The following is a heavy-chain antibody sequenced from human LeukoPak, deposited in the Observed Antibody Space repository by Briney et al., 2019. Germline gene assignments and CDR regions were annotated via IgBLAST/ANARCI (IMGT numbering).Heavy chain of an antibody. CDR1: GYSISSGYY. CDR3: ARARIAVAGTNWFDP. CDR2: IYHSGST. Sequence: SETLSLTCTVSGYSISSGYYWAWIRHPPGKGLEWIGSIYHSGSTYYNPSLKSRVTISVDTSKNQFSLKLSSVTAADTAVYYCARARIAVAGTNWFDPWGQGTLVTVSP. V-gene: IGHV4-38-2*02. J-gene: IGHJ5*02. D-gene: IGHD6-19*01.